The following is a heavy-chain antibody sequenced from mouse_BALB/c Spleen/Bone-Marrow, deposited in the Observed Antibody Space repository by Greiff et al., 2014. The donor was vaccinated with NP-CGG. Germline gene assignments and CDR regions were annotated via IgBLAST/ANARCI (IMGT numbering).Heavy chain of an antibody. Sequence: VQLQQSGAELVRPGTSVKVSCKAYGYAFTNYLIEWVKQRPGQGLEWIGMINPGSGGTNYNEKFKGKATLTADKSSSTAYMQLSGLTSDDSAVYFCARRDGSYFDYWGQGTTLTVSS. CDR2: INPGSGGT. V-gene: IGHV1-54*01. J-gene: IGHJ2*01. CDR3: ARRDGSYFDY. D-gene: IGHD3-3*01. CDR1: GYAFTNYL.